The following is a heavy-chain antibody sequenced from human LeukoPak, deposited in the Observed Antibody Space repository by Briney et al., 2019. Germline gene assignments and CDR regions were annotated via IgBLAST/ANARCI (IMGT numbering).Heavy chain of an antibody. V-gene: IGHV4-34*01. J-gene: IGHJ4*02. Sequence: SETLSLTCAVYGGSFSGYYWSWIRQPPGKGLEWFGEINHSGSTNYNPSLKSRLTLSLETSKKQPSLNPSSASAADTAVYYCARAQAQAYGSGSYIPVISGSDYWGQGTLVTVSS. CDR1: GGSFSGYY. CDR2: INHSGST. CDR3: ARAQAQAYGSGSYIPVISGSDY. D-gene: IGHD3-10*01.